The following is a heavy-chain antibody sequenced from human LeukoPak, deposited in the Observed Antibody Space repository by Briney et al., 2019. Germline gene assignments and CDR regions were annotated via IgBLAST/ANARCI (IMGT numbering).Heavy chain of an antibody. V-gene: IGHV3-23*01. J-gene: IGHJ4*02. CDR1: GFTFSSYA. CDR3: ASGYSGSCFTH. D-gene: IGHD1-26*01. Sequence: PGGSLRLSCAASGFTFSSYAMSWVRQAPGKGLEWVSAISGSGGSTYYADSVKGRFTISRDNSKNTLYLQVNSLRAEDTAVYYCASGYSGSCFTHWGQGTLVTVSS. CDR2: ISGSGGST.